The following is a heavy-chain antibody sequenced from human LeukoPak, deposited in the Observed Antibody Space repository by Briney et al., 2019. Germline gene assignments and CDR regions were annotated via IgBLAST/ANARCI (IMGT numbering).Heavy chain of an antibody. V-gene: IGHV1-18*01. CDR3: ARVVGGSYYSANCFDY. D-gene: IGHD1-26*01. Sequence: ASVKVSCRPSGYTFISYGISWVRQAPGQGLEWMGWISAYNGNTNYAQKLQGRVTMTTDTSTSTAYMELRGLRSDDTAVYYCARVVGGSYYSANCFDYWGQGTLVTVSS. J-gene: IGHJ4*02. CDR2: ISAYNGNT. CDR1: GYTFISYG.